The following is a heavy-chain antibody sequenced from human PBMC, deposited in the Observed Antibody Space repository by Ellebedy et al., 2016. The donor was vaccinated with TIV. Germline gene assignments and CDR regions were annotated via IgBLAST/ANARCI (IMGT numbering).Heavy chain of an antibody. CDR2: IYYSGST. CDR3: ARDLGVSDY. D-gene: IGHD2-21*01. V-gene: IGHV4-31*03. CDR1: GGSIRSGGYY. J-gene: IGHJ4*02. Sequence: SETLSLXXTVSGGSIRSGGYYWSWIRQHPGKGLEWIGYIYYSGSTYYNPSLKSRVTISVDTSKNQFSLKLSSVTAADTAVYYCARDLGVSDYWGQGTLVTVSS.